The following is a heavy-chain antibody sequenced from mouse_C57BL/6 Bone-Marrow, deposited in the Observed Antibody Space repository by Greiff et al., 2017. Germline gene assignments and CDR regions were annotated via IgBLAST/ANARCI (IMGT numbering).Heavy chain of an antibody. CDR2: IDPSDSDT. CDR3: ARSWGFAY. Sequence: QVQLQQSGAELVRPGSSVKLSCKASGYTFTSYWMHWVKQRPIQGLDWIGNIDPSDSDTHYNQKFKDKATLTVDKSSSTAYMQLSSLTSEDSAVYYCARSWGFAYWGQGALVTVSA. V-gene: IGHV1-52*01. J-gene: IGHJ3*01. CDR1: GYTFTSYW.